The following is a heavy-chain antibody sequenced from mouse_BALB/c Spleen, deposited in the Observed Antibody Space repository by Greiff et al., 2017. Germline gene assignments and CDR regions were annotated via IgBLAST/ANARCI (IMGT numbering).Heavy chain of an antibody. CDR2: ISSGSSTI. V-gene: IGHV5-17*02. CDR1: GFTFSSFG. CDR3: ARGDYDPFAY. D-gene: IGHD2-4*01. Sequence: EVKLMESGGGLVQPGGSRKLSCAASGFTFSSFGMHWVRQAPEKGLEWVAYISSGSSTIYYADTVKGRFTISRDNPKNTLFLQMTSLRSEDTAMYYCARGDYDPFAYWGQGTLVTVSA. J-gene: IGHJ3*01.